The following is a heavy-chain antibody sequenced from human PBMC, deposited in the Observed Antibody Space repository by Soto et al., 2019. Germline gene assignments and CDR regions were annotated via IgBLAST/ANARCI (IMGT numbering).Heavy chain of an antibody. CDR1: GGTFSSYA. V-gene: IGHV1-69*13. D-gene: IGHD2-2*01. CDR3: ARGYSGDIVVVPAAKLAYYGMDV. CDR2: IIPIFGTA. J-gene: IGHJ6*02. Sequence: GASVKVSCKASGGTFSSYAISWVRQAPGQGLEWMGGIIPIFGTANYAQKFQGRVTITADESTSTAYMELSSLRSEDTAVYYCARGYSGDIVVVPAAKLAYYGMDVWGQGTTVTVSS.